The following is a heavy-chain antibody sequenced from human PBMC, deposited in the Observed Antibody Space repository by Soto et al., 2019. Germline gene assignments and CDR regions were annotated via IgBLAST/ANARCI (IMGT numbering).Heavy chain of an antibody. D-gene: IGHD3-22*01. J-gene: IGHJ4*01. CDR1: GYIFTSHF. CDR2: INPSGGTT. Sequence: QVQLVQSGDEVKKPGASVKVSCKASGYIFTSHFMHWVRQAPGQGLEGVGMINPSGGTTSYAQKFLCSVTMTSDKTTSTIYMELSSLRSEDTAVYYCGRDILVSYYDTTGPYGFDFWGHGTLVTVSS. V-gene: IGHV1-46*01. CDR3: GRDILVSYYDTTGPYGFDF.